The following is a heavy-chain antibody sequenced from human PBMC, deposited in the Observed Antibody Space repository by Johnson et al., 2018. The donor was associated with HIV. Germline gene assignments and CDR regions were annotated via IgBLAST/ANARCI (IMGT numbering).Heavy chain of an antibody. J-gene: IGHJ3*02. D-gene: IGHD3-10*01. Sequence: VQLVESGGGLVQPGGSLRLSCAASGFTFSSYAMHWVRQAPGKGLEWVSLISWDGGSTYYADSVKGRFTISRDNSKNSLYLQMNSLRAEDTALYYCAKVDRRGGVFDIWGQGTMVTVSS. CDR1: GFTFSSYA. V-gene: IGHV3-43D*03. CDR3: AKVDRRGGVFDI. CDR2: ISWDGGST.